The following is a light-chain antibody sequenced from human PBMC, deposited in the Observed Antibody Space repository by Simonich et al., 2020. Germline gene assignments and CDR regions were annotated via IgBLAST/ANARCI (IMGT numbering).Light chain of an antibody. J-gene: IGLJ3*02. CDR3: YSTDSSGNRV. CDR1: ALPKKY. V-gene: IGLV3-10*01. CDR2: EDS. Sequence: SYELTQPPSVSVSPGQTARITCSGDALPKKYAYWYQQKSGQAPVLVIYEDSKRPPGIPEGFSGSSSGTMATLTISGAQVEDEADYYCYSTDSSGNRVFGGGTKLTVL.